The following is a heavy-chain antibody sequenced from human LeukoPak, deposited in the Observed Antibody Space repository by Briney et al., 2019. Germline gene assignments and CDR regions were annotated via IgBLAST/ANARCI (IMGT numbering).Heavy chain of an antibody. Sequence: ASVKVSCKASGGTFSSYAISWVRQAPGQGLEWMGWISAYNGNTNYAQKLQGRVTMTTDTSTSTAYMELRSLRSDDTAVYYCARDRNAYYDFWSGYYSPFDYWGQGTLVTVSS. CDR1: GGTFSSYA. CDR3: ARDRNAYYDFWSGYYSPFDY. V-gene: IGHV1-18*01. CDR2: ISAYNGNT. J-gene: IGHJ4*02. D-gene: IGHD3-3*01.